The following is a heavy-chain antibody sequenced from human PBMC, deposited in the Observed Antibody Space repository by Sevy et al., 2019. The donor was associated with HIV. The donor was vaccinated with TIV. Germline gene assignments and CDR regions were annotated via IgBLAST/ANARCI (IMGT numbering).Heavy chain of an antibody. CDR2: TSYDGSNK. J-gene: IGHJ4*02. D-gene: IGHD3-10*01. Sequence: GGSLRLSCAASGFTFSSYGMHWVRQAPGKGLEWVADTSYDGSNKYYADSVKGRFTISRDNSKNTLYLQMNSLRAEDTAVYYCAKDRDRFGELYLLDYWGQGTLVTVSS. CDR1: GFTFSSYG. V-gene: IGHV3-30*18. CDR3: AKDRDRFGELYLLDY.